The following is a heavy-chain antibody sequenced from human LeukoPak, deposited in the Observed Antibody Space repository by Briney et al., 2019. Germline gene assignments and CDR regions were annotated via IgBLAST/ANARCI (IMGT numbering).Heavy chain of an antibody. CDR3: ARPGDYYGMDV. CDR2: MYYSGST. Sequence: PSETLSLTCTVSGGSISSYYWGWIRQPPGKGLEWIGSMYYSGSTYYNPSLKTRVTISADTSKNQFSLKLSSVTAADTAVYYCARPGDYYGMDVWGQGTTVTVSS. V-gene: IGHV4-39*01. D-gene: IGHD1-14*01. J-gene: IGHJ6*02. CDR1: GGSISSYY.